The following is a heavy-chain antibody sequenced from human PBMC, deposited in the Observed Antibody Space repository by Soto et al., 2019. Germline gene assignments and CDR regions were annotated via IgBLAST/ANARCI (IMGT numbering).Heavy chain of an antibody. V-gene: IGHV3-23*01. CDR3: AKLTYPSDTTGFYYERVSGWIDS. Sequence: EVQLLESGGGLIQPGGSLRLSCAASGFAFSRYAMSWVRQAPGKGLEWVSGISASGGTANLADSVEGRCTISRDNSKSTLYLQMNSLRAEDTAVYYCAKLTYPSDTTGFYYERVSGWIDSWGQGTLVTVSS. CDR1: GFAFSRYA. CDR2: ISASGGTA. J-gene: IGHJ5*01. D-gene: IGHD3-22*01.